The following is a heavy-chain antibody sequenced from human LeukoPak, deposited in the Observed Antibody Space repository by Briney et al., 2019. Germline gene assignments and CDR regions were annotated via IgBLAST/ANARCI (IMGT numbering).Heavy chain of an antibody. Sequence: GGSLRLSCAASGFTFSSYWMSWVRQAPGKGLEWVANIKQDGSEKYYVDSVKGRFTISRDNSKNTLYLQMNSLRAEDTAVYYCAKRYDFWSGYPDYWGQGTLVTVSS. CDR2: IKQDGSEK. V-gene: IGHV3-7*03. CDR1: GFTFSSYW. CDR3: AKRYDFWSGYPDY. J-gene: IGHJ4*02. D-gene: IGHD3-3*01.